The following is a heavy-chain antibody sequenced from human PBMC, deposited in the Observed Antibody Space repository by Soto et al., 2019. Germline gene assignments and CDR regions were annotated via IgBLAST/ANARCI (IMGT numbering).Heavy chain of an antibody. V-gene: IGHV3-30-3*01. J-gene: IGHJ5*02. Sequence: GGSLRLSCAASGFTFSSYAMHWVRQAPGKGLEWVAVISYDGSNKYYADSVKGRFTISRDNSKNTLYLQMNSLRAEDTAVYYCARDPLEQQLELLYNWFDPWGQGTLVTVSS. CDR1: GFTFSSYA. CDR2: ISYDGSNK. CDR3: ARDPLEQQLELLYNWFDP. D-gene: IGHD6-13*01.